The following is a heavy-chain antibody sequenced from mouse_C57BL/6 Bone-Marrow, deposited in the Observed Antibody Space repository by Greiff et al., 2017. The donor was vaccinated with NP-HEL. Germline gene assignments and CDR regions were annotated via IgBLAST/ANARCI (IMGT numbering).Heavy chain of an antibody. CDR2: ISSGGDYI. J-gene: IGHJ1*03. Sequence: VQGVESGEGLVKPGGSLKLSCAASGFTFSSYAMSWVRQTPEKRLEWVAYISSGGDYIYYADTVKGRFTISRDNARNTLYLQMSSLKSEDTAMYYCTRDGWLLPFWYFDVWGTGTTVTVSS. D-gene: IGHD2-3*01. CDR3: TRDGWLLPFWYFDV. V-gene: IGHV5-9-1*02. CDR1: GFTFSSYA.